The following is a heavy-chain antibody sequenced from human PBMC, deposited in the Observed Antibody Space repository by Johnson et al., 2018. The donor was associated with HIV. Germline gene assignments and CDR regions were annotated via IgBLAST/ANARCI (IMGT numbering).Heavy chain of an antibody. J-gene: IGHJ3*02. CDR2: IWYDGSNK. Sequence: QVQLVESGGGVVQPGRSLRLSCAASGFTFSTYGMHWVRQAPGKGLEWVAVIWYDGSNKYYADSVKGRFTISRDNSKNTLYLKMNSLRAEDTAVYYCARDQGGNHNAFDIWGQGTMVTVSS. CDR1: GFTFSTYG. V-gene: IGHV3-30*19. CDR3: ARDQGGNHNAFDI. D-gene: IGHD1-14*01.